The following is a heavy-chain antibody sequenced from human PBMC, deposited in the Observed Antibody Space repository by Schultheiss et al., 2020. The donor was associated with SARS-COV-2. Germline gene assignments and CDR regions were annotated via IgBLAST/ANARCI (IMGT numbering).Heavy chain of an antibody. Sequence: GGSLRLSCAASGFTFSSYAMSWVRQAPDKGLEWVAVISYDGSNKYYADSVKGRFTISRDNAKNSLYLQMNSLRAEDTAVYYCTRAGPGIAAAGNFQHWGQGTLVTVSS. CDR3: TRAGPGIAAAGNFQH. D-gene: IGHD6-13*01. CDR1: GFTFSSYA. J-gene: IGHJ1*01. V-gene: IGHV3-30*07. CDR2: ISYDGSNK.